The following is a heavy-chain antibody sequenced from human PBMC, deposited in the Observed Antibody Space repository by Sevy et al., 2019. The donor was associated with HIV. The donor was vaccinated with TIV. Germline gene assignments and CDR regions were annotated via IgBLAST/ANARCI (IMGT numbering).Heavy chain of an antibody. Sequence: GGSLRLSCAASGFSFHEYAMHWVRQAPGKGLEWVAGISWNSGSIGYADSVKGRFTISRDNARQSIHLQMNSLRADDTALYYCAKDLNRGCESLNCYSYYFYYYGLDVWGQGTTVTVSS. J-gene: IGHJ6*02. CDR1: GFSFHEYA. D-gene: IGHD2-21*02. CDR3: AKDLNRGCESLNCYSYYFYYYGLDV. V-gene: IGHV3-9*01. CDR2: ISWNSGSI.